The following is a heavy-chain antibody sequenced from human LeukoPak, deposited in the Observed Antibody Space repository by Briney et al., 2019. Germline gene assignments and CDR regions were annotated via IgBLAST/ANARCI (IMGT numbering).Heavy chain of an antibody. CDR3: AKADIVVRVYCTH. CDR2: VSGRGDNT. V-gene: IGHV3-23*01. D-gene: IGHD2-2*01. J-gene: IGHJ4*02. CDR1: GFTFRDYV. Sequence: SGGSLRLSCAASGFTFRDYVMHWGRQAPGKGLEWVSTVSGRGDNTYYADSVRGRFTISRDNSKNTLYLQMNSLRGEDTAVYYCAKADIVVRVYCTHWGQGTLVTVSS.